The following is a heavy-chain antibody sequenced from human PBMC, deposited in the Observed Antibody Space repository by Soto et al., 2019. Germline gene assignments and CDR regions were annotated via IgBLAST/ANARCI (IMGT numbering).Heavy chain of an antibody. CDR1: GFNFNTYS. CDR3: AGERSALPGARDAMDV. V-gene: IGHV3-21*02. J-gene: IGHJ6*02. CDR2: ISASGGYK. D-gene: IGHD1-26*01. Sequence: EVRLVESGGGLVKPGGSLRGSCAASGFNFNTYSMNWVRQAPGKGLQWVSFISASGGYKYYADSVRGRFTISRDNAKKSVYLEMSSLTADDSAVYFCAGERSALPGARDAMDVWGQGTTVTVSS.